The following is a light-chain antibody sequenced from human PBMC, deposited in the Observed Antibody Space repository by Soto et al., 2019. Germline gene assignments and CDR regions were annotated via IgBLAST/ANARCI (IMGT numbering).Light chain of an antibody. Sequence: QSALTQPPSASGSPGQSVTISCTGTSSDVCAYKYVSWYQQYPGKAPKLMIYEVSKRPSGVPDRFSGSKSGNTASLTVSGLQAEDEADYYCTSYVGSNIWVFGGGTKLTV. CDR2: EVS. V-gene: IGLV2-8*01. J-gene: IGLJ3*02. CDR1: SSDVCAYKY. CDR3: TSYVGSNIWV.